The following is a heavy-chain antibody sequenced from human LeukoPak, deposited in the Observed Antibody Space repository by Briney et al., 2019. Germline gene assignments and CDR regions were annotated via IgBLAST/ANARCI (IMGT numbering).Heavy chain of an antibody. Sequence: GRSLRLSCAASGFTFSDYYMSWIRQAPGKGLEWVSYISSSGSTIYYADSVKGRSTISRDNAKNSLYLQMNSLRAEDTAVYYCARGRGYSYGSSVYYYMDVWGKGTTVTVSS. CDR2: ISSSGSTI. J-gene: IGHJ6*03. CDR3: ARGRGYSYGSSVYYYMDV. D-gene: IGHD5-18*01. CDR1: GFTFSDYY. V-gene: IGHV3-11*04.